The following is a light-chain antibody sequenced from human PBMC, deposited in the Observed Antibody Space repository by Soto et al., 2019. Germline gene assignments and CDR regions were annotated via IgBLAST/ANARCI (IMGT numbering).Light chain of an antibody. J-gene: IGKJ1*01. V-gene: IGKV3-20*01. CDR3: QQYGSSGT. Sequence: EIVLPKSPGTLSLSPGARSTLSCRASQSVSNNYLAWYQQKPGQAPRLLIYGASNRATGTPDRFSGSGSGTDFTLTISRLEPEDFAVYYCQQYGSSGTFGQGNKVDIK. CDR1: QSVSNNY. CDR2: GAS.